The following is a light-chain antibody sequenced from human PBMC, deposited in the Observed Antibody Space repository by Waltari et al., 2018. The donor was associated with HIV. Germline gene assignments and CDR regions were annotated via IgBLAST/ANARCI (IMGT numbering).Light chain of an antibody. J-gene: IGLJ2*01. CDR3: QSYDTSLSAWV. V-gene: IGLV1-40*03. CDR2: KNQ. CDR1: RSNSGTRYD. Sequence: QSVLTQPPSISGATRQRIPVSCSGTRSNSGTRYDVHGDQLLPGPAPKLPLYKNQNRPSGVPDRFSASKSDASASRAITGLQAAEEGDYFCQSYDTSLSAWVFGGGTRLTVL.